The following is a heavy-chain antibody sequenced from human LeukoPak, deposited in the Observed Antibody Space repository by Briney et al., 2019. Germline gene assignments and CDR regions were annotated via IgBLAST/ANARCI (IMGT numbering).Heavy chain of an antibody. CDR1: GYTFTIYD. Sequence: ASVNVSFKASGYTFTIYDIYWLRQAPGQGPEWVGWMSPNSGNTGSAQRFQGRVTMTRDTSMSSAYMELSNLRPEDTAVYYCARGSFSRWTTQSYFDYWGQGTLVTVSS. CDR3: ARGSFSRWTTQSYFDY. V-gene: IGHV1-8*01. D-gene: IGHD2-15*01. CDR2: MSPNSGNT. J-gene: IGHJ4*02.